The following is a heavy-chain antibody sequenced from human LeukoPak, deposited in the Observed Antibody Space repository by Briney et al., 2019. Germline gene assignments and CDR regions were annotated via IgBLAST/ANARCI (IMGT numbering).Heavy chain of an antibody. Sequence: GGSLRLSCAASEFSVGSNYMTWVRQAPGKGLEWVSLIYSGGSTYYADSVKGRFTISRDNSKNTLYLQMNSLRAEDTAVYYCAKDRGFGVFFQYYFDYWGQGTLVTVSS. V-gene: IGHV3-66*01. CDR2: IYSGGST. CDR1: EFSVGSNY. D-gene: IGHD3-10*01. CDR3: AKDRGFGVFFQYYFDY. J-gene: IGHJ4*02.